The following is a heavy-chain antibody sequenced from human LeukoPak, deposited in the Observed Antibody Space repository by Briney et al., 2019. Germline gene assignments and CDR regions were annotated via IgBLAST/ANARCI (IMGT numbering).Heavy chain of an antibody. CDR1: GFTFSVYW. V-gene: IGHV3-7*01. Sequence: GGSLRLSCAASGFTFSVYWMSWVRQAPGKGLEWVASIKPDGGEKYYVDSVKGRFTISRDNAKNSLYLQMNSLRVEDTAVYYCARGYTFDPWGQGTLVTVSS. J-gene: IGHJ5*02. CDR2: IKPDGGEK. D-gene: IGHD1-14*01. CDR3: ARGYTFDP.